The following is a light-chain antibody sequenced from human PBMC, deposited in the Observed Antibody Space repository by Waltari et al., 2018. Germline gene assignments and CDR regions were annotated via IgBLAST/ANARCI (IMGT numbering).Light chain of an antibody. V-gene: IGKV4-1*01. CDR1: QSALYSSNNKNY. CDR3: QQYYSIPPT. Sequence: DIVMTQSPDSLAVSLGERATINCKSSQSALYSSNNKNYLAWYQQKPGQPPKLPIYWASTRESGVPDRFSGSGSATDFTLTISSLQAEDVAVYYCQQYYSIPPTFGQGTKVEIK. CDR2: WAS. J-gene: IGKJ1*01.